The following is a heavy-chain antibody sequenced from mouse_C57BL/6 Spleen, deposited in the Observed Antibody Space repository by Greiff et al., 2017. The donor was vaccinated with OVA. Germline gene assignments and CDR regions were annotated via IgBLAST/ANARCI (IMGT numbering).Heavy chain of an antibody. V-gene: IGHV1-15*01. CDR2: IDPETGGT. D-gene: IGHD1-1*01. CDR1: GYTFTDYE. J-gene: IGHJ1*03. Sequence: VKLQESGAELVRPGASVTLSCKASGYTFTDYEMHWVKQTPVHGLEWIGAIDPETGGTAYNQKFKGKAILTADKSSSTAYMELRSLTSEDSAVYYCTILYANWYFDVWGTGTTVTVSS. CDR3: TILYANWYFDV.